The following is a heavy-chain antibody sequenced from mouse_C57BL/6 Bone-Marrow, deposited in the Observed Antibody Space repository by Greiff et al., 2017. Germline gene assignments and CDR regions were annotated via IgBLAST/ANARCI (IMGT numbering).Heavy chain of an antibody. Sequence: VQLQQSGAELVMPGASVKLSCKASGYTFTSYWMHWVKQRPGQGLEWIGEIDPSDSYTNYNQKFKGKSTLTVDKSSSTAYMQLSSLTSEDSAVYYCARGVYDYDRGYYFDYWGQGTTLTVSS. D-gene: IGHD2-4*01. J-gene: IGHJ2*01. V-gene: IGHV1-69*01. CDR3: ARGVYDYDRGYYFDY. CDR2: IDPSDSYT. CDR1: GYTFTSYW.